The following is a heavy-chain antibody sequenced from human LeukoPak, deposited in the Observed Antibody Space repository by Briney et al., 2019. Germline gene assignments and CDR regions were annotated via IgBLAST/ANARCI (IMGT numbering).Heavy chain of an antibody. V-gene: IGHV4-39*07. Sequence: SETLSLTCTVSGGSISNSRYYWGWIRQPPGKGLEWIASIFYGGSTHYNPSLKSRVTILVDTSKNQFSLKMTSVTAADTAVYYCARFPGSAEYRHYYYMDVWGKGTTVTVSS. D-gene: IGHD2-15*01. CDR2: IFYGGST. J-gene: IGHJ6*03. CDR1: GGSISNSRYY. CDR3: ARFPGSAEYRHYYYMDV.